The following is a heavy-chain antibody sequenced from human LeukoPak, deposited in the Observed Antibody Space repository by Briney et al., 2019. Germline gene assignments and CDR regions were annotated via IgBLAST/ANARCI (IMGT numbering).Heavy chain of an antibody. V-gene: IGHV4-34*01. D-gene: IGHD2/OR15-2a*01. CDR1: GGSFSGYY. CDR3: ARAILSFDP. CDR2: INHSGST. Sequence: KPSETLSLTCAVYGGSFSGYYWSWIRQPPGKGLEWIGEINHSGSTNYNPSLKSRVTISVDTSKNQFSLKLSSVAAADTAVYYCARAILSFDPWGQGTLVTVSS. J-gene: IGHJ5*02.